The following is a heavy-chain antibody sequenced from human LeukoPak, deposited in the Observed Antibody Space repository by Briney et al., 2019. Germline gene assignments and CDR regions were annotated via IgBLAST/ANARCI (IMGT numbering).Heavy chain of an antibody. V-gene: IGHV4-34*01. D-gene: IGHD1-26*01. J-gene: IGHJ5*02. CDR3: ASGGRIVGAATSDIALEEDNWFDP. CDR1: AGSFSVYY. Sequence: KPSETLSLTCAVDAGSFSVYYWSWIRQSPEKGLEWMVEINHSGSTNYTPSLKSRVTISVDTSKNQFSLKRSSVTAADTAVYYCASGGRIVGAATSDIALEEDNWFDPWGQGTLVTVSS. CDR2: INHSGST.